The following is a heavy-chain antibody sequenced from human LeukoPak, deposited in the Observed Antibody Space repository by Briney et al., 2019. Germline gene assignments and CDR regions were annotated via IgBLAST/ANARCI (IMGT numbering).Heavy chain of an antibody. CDR3: ASGLGPGSFNFDY. V-gene: IGHV1-2*02. J-gene: IGHJ4*02. D-gene: IGHD3-10*01. CDR1: GYTFTGYY. CDR2: INPNSGGT. Sequence: ASVKVSCKASGYTFTGYYMHWVRQAPGQGLEWMGWINPNSGGTNYAQKFQGRVTMTRDTSISTAYMELSSLRSEDTAVYYCASGLGPGSFNFDYWGQGTLVTVSS.